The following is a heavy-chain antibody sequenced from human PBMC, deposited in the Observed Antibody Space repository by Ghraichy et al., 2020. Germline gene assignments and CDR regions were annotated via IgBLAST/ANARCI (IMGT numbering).Heavy chain of an antibody. Sequence: GGSLRLSCAASGFTFSTYDLTWVRQAPGKGLEFVSRITTSRGRTYYGESVKGRFAISRDNSNNTLFLQMNSLRVEDTAVYYCAIAPYPARSFYNLGYWGQGTQVTVSS. J-gene: IGHJ4*02. CDR3: AIAPYPARSFYNLGY. CDR1: GFTFSTYD. D-gene: IGHD1-1*01. V-gene: IGHV3-23*01. CDR2: ITTSRGRT.